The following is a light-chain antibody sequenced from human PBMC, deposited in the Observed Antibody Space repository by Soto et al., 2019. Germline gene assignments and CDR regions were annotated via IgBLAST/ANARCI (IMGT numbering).Light chain of an antibody. CDR2: EVS. J-gene: IGLJ1*01. CDR3: SSYTSSSTLDV. V-gene: IGLV2-14*01. Sequence: QSALTQPASVSGSPGQSITISCTGASSDVGGYNYVSWYQQHPGKAPKLIYEVSNRPSGVSNRFSGSKSGNAASLTISGLQAEDEADYYCSSYTSSSTLDVFGTGTKVTVL. CDR1: SSDVGGYNY.